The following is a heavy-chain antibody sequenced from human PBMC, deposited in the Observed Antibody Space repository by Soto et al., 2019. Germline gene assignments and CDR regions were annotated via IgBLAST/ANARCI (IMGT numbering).Heavy chain of an antibody. J-gene: IGHJ3*02. D-gene: IGHD3-22*01. Sequence: ASVKVSCKASGYTFTNFGISWVRQAPGQGLEWMGWISAYNGNTNYAQKFQGRVTMTTDTSTSTAYMELRSLRSDDTAVYYCARGLGINYEGALDIWGQGTMVTVSS. V-gene: IGHV1-18*01. CDR2: ISAYNGNT. CDR1: GYTFTNFG. CDR3: ARGLGINYEGALDI.